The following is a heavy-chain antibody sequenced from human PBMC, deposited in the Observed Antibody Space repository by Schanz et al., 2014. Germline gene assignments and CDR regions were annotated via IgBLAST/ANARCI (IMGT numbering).Heavy chain of an antibody. CDR3: ARDGVAATTDFEY. CDR2: LSFDSRHI. Sequence: EVRLVESGGGLVKPGGSLRLSCTASGFSFDSYNMNWVRQSPGKGLEWVAFLSFDSRHIYYADSVKGRFTISRDNAKSSLHLQMNDLRADDTAVYYCARDGVAATTDFEYWGQGALVTVSS. V-gene: IGHV3-21*02. J-gene: IGHJ4*02. D-gene: IGHD1-1*01. CDR1: GFSFDSYN.